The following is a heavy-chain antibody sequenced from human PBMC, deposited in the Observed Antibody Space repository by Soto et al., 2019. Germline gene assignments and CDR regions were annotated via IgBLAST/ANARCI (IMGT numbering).Heavy chain of an antibody. V-gene: IGHV3-23*01. Sequence: EVHLLESGGGLVQPGGSLRLSCAGSGFPFSSYAMSWVRQAPEKGLEWVSALRDSGVSPYYADSVKGRFTISRGNSKNTLYLQMDSLRVEDTALYYCAKMTSDSYGRNYGMDVWGQGTTVTVSS. CDR1: GFPFSSYA. CDR3: AKMTSDSYGRNYGMDV. D-gene: IGHD5-18*01. CDR2: LRDSGVSP. J-gene: IGHJ6*02.